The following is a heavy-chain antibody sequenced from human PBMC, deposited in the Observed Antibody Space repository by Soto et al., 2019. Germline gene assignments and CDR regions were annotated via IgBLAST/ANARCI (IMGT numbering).Heavy chain of an antibody. Sequence: QVQLQESGPGLVKPSQTLSLTCTVSGGSIRSGDYYWSWIRQPPGKGLEWIGYIYYSGSIYYNPSLKSRVTISIGTSKNKLSLKLSSVTAADTAVYYCARGRYDLWSGYYRHYYYGLDVWGQGTTVTVSS. D-gene: IGHD3-3*01. CDR1: GGSIRSGDYY. CDR3: ARGRYDLWSGYYRHYYYGLDV. CDR2: IYYSGSI. J-gene: IGHJ6*02. V-gene: IGHV4-30-4*01.